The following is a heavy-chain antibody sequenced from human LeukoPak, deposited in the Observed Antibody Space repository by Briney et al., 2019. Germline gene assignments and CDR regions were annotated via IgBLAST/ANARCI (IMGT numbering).Heavy chain of an antibody. D-gene: IGHD1-26*01. J-gene: IGHJ4*02. CDR3: AKEGHSVVGDTITY. Sequence: GGSLRLSCAASGFTFRSYGMLWVRQAPGKGLEWAAVIWYDGSIKYYADSVKGRFTISRDNSKNTLYLQMNSLRAEDTAVYSCAKEGHSVVGDTITYWGQGTPVTVSS. CDR1: GFTFRSYG. V-gene: IGHV3-33*06. CDR2: IWYDGSIK.